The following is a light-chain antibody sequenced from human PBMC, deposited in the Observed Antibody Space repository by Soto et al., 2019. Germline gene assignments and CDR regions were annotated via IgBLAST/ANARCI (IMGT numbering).Light chain of an antibody. CDR1: QSILYNSNNKNY. CDR3: LQYFSPPYT. V-gene: IGKV4-1*01. CDR2: WAS. J-gene: IGKJ2*01. Sequence: DIVMTQSPDSLAVSLGERATINCKSSQSILYNSNNKNYLAWYQQKPGQPPKLLFYWASTRESGVPDRFSGSGSGTDFTLTISSLQAEDVAVYYCLQYFSPPYTFGQGTKLEIE.